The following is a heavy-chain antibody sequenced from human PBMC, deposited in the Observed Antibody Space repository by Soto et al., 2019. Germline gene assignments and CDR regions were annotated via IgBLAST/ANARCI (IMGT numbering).Heavy chain of an antibody. CDR1: GGSIISYY. D-gene: IGHD1-1*01. V-gene: IGHV4-59*01. CDR3: AGTGTTGTTIDY. Sequence: LSETLSLTCTVSGGSIISYYWSWILQPPGKGLEWIGYIYYSGSTNYNPSLKSRVTISVDTSKNQFSLKLSSVTAADTAVYYCAGTGTTGTTIDYWGQGTLVTVSS. J-gene: IGHJ4*02. CDR2: IYYSGST.